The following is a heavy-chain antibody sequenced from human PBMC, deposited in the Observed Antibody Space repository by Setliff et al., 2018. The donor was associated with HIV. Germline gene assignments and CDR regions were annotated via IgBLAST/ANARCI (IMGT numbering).Heavy chain of an antibody. D-gene: IGHD6-19*01. CDR2: IIPVFGTA. J-gene: IGHJ3*02. CDR3: ARGMYSSGWYDAFDI. Sequence: GASVKVSCKASGGTFNSYAINWVRQAPGQGLDWMGGIIPVFGTANYAQNFQGRVTITADESTSTAYMELRSLRSEDTAVYYCARGMYSSGWYDAFDIWGQGTMVTVSS. CDR1: GGTFNSYA. V-gene: IGHV1-69*13.